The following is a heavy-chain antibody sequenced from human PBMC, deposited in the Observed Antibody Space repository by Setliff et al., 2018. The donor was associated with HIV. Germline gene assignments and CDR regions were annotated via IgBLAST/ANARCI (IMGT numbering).Heavy chain of an antibody. V-gene: IGHV4-4*02. CDR1: GGSISSSNW. CDR2: IYHSGST. Sequence: ETLSLTCAVSGGSISSSNWWSWVRQPPGKGLEWIGEIYHSGSTNYNPSLKSRVTISIDKSKNQFSLKLSSVTAADTAVYYCARVSTDYVWGSFLSSGPYYFDFWGQGALVTVSS. J-gene: IGHJ4*02. D-gene: IGHD3-16*01. CDR3: ARVSTDYVWGSFLSSGPYYFDF.